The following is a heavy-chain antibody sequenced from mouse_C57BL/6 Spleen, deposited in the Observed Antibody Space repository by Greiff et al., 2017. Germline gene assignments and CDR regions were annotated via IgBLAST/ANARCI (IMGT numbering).Heavy chain of an antibody. Sequence: QVQLQQSGAELAKPGASVKLSCKASGYSFPSYWMNWVKQRPGQGLEWLGYINPGSGYTKHNQKFKDKATFTADKSSSTAYMQLSSLTYEDSAVYYCAISYGSSYGYARDYWGQGTSVTVSS. CDR2: INPGSGYT. J-gene: IGHJ4*01. V-gene: IGHV1-7*01. CDR1: GYSFPSYW. CDR3: AISYGSSYGYARDY. D-gene: IGHD1-1*01.